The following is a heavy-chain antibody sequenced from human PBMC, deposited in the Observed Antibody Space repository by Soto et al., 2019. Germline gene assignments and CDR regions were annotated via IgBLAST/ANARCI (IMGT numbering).Heavy chain of an antibody. CDR2: IYWDDDK. J-gene: IGHJ4*02. Sequence: QITLKESGPPLVKPTQTLTLTCTFSGFSLSTSGVGVGWIRQPPGKALEWLALIYWDDDKRYSPSLKSRLTITKDTSKNQVVLTMTNMDPVDTATYYCAHRPAPSAADYYFDYWGQGTLVTVSS. V-gene: IGHV2-5*02. D-gene: IGHD6-13*01. CDR3: AHRPAPSAADYYFDY. CDR1: GFSLSTSGVG.